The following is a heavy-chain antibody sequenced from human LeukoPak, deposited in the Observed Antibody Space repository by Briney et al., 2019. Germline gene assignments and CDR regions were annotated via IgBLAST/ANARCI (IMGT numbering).Heavy chain of an antibody. CDR1: GYTFTGYY. J-gene: IGHJ4*02. Sequence: GASVKVSCKASGYTFTGYYMHWVRQAPGQGLEWTGWINPNSGGTNYAQKFQGRVTMTRDTSISTAYMELSRLRSDDTAVYYCARPGYDFWSGYYIFDYWGQGTLVTVSS. CDR2: INPNSGGT. V-gene: IGHV1-2*02. CDR3: ARPGYDFWSGYYIFDY. D-gene: IGHD3-3*01.